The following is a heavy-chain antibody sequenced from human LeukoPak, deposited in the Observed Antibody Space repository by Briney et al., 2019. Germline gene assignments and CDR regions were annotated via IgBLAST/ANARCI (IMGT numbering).Heavy chain of an antibody. CDR2: IYSGGST. V-gene: IGHV3-66*02. Sequence: GSLRLSFAASGFTFSSYAMSWVRQAPGKGLEWGSVIYSGGSTYYADSVKGRFTISRDDSKHTLYLQINSLKAEDTAVYYCERTRDYYDRSGYYYYFDYWGQGTLVTVSS. CDR1: GFTFSSYA. D-gene: IGHD3-22*01. J-gene: IGHJ4*02. CDR3: ERTRDYYDRSGYYYYFDY.